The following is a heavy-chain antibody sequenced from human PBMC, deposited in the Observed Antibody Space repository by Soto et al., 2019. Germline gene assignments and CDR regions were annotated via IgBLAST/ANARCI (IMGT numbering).Heavy chain of an antibody. CDR3: AGGGCFRDDVCVHDD. CDR1: GFPFTSHS. J-gene: IGHJ4*02. V-gene: IGHV3-21*01. D-gene: IGHD2-8*01. Sequence: GSLRLSCAASGFPFTSHSMAWARQAPGKELEWVPSINSRSDYIFYADSVKGRFAISRDSAEDSLYLQMNSLRAEDTAIYYCAGGGCFRDDVCVHDDRGQGKRVSV. CDR2: INSRSDYI.